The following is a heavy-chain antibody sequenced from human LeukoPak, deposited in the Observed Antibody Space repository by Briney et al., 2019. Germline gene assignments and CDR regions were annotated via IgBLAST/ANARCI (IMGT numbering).Heavy chain of an antibody. CDR1: GGSISSLNW. D-gene: IGHD4-17*01. Sequence: PSGTLSLTCAISGGSISSLNWLSWVRQPPGKGLEWIGKIYCSGNTNYRPSLKSRLTISVDKSKNQFYLKVTYVPAADTAVYYCASGSSTVKFYYGIDVWGRGTTVTVSS. J-gene: IGHJ6*02. V-gene: IGHV4-4*02. CDR3: ASGSSTVKFYYGIDV. CDR2: IYCSGNT.